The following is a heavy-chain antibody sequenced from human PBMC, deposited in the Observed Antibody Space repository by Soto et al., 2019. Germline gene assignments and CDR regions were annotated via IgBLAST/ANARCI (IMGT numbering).Heavy chain of an antibody. CDR2: IYYSGST. J-gene: IGHJ4*02. CDR1: GGSISSYY. CDR3: ARSRGYSGYDLIPYYFDY. D-gene: IGHD5-12*01. V-gene: IGHV4-59*01. Sequence: QVQLQESGPGLVKPSETLSLTCTVSGGSISSYYWSWIRQPPGKGLEWIGYIYYSGSTNYNPSLKSRVTISVDTSKNQFSLKLSSVTAADTAVYYCARSRGYSGYDLIPYYFDYWGQGTLVTVSS.